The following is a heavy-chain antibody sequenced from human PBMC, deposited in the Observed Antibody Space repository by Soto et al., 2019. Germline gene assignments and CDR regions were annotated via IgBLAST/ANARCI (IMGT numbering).Heavy chain of an antibody. CDR3: ARGISGPSYGMDV. CDR2: IGTAGDK. J-gene: IGHJ6*02. D-gene: IGHD3-10*01. CDR1: GFTFSSYD. Sequence: EVQLVESGGGLVQPGGSLRLSCAASGFTFSSYDMHWVRQAPGKGLEWVAAIGTAGDKYYQGAVKGRFTISRENAKNSLYLQMNSLRAGETALYYCARGISGPSYGMDVWGQGTTVTVS. V-gene: IGHV3-13*01.